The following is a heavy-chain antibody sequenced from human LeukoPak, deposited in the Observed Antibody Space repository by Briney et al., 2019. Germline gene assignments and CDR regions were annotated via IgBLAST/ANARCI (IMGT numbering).Heavy chain of an antibody. CDR1: GFTFGDYA. J-gene: IGHJ4*02. Sequence: GGSLGLSCAAFGFTFGDYAMHWVRQAPGKGLEWVAVIWYDGNNKYYADSVKGRFTTSRDNSKDTLYLQMNSLSPEDTAMYYCAREGFTNYERELDYWGRGTQVTVS. D-gene: IGHD4/OR15-4a*01. CDR3: AREGFTNYERELDY. V-gene: IGHV3-33*01. CDR2: IWYDGNNK.